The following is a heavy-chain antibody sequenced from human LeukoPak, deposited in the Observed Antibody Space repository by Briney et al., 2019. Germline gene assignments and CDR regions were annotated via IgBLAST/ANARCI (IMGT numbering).Heavy chain of an antibody. CDR2: IYYSGST. V-gene: IGHV4-61*01. CDR1: GGSISSGSYY. J-gene: IGHJ4*02. D-gene: IGHD6-13*01. Sequence: SQTLSLTCIVSGGSISSGSYYWSWIRQPPGKGLEWIGYIYYSGSTNYNPSLKSRVTISVDTSKNQFSLKLSSVTAADTAVYYCARVMGIAAAGLDYWGQGTLVTVSS. CDR3: ARVMGIAAAGLDY.